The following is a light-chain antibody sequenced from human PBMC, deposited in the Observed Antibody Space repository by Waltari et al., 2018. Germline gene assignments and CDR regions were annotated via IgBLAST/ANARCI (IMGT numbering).Light chain of an antibody. CDR1: QSLLHTNGYNY. CDR2: LGS. J-gene: IGKJ2*01. V-gene: IGKV2-28*01. Sequence: DIVLTQSPLSLPVTPGEPASISCRSSQSLLHTNGYNYLDWYLQKPGQSPPLLIYLGSNRASGVPDRFSGSGSGTDFTLKISGVEAEDVGVYYCIQALRTPHTFGQGTKLEIK. CDR3: IQALRTPHT.